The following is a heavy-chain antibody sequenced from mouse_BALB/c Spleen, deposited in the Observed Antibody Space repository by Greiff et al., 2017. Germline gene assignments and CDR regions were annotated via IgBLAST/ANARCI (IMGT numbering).Heavy chain of an antibody. CDR2: IDPANGNT. CDR1: GFNIKDTY. D-gene: IGHD2-4*01. J-gene: IGHJ3*01. CDR3: ARDYYEAWFAY. Sequence: VHVKQSGAELVKPGASVKLSCTASGFNIKDTYMHWVKQRPEQGLEWIGRIDPANGNTKYDPKFQGKATITADTSSNTAYLQLSSLTSEDTAVYYCARDYYEAWFAYWGQGTLVTVSA. V-gene: IGHV14-3*02.